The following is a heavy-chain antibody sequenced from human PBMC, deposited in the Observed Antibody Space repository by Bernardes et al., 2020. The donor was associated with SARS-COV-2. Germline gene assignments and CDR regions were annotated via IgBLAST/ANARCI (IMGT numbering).Heavy chain of an antibody. CDR3: ARAFENYYDRSGNYYSDAFDI. V-gene: IGHV1-18*01. CDR2: ISAFNGNT. D-gene: IGHD3-22*01. J-gene: IGHJ3*02. CDR1: GYSFTSYV. Sequence: ASVKVSCKVSGYSFTSYVLSWVRQAPGQGLEWMGWISAFNGNTNYALKVQDRVTLTADTSTSTVYMELRSLRSDDTAVYYCARAFENYYDRSGNYYSDAFDIWGQGKMVTVSP.